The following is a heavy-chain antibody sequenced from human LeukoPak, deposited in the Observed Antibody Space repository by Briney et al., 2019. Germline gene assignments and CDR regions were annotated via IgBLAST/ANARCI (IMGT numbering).Heavy chain of an antibody. CDR3: ASEGRPYYSTSGSHVYMAYSYIDV. D-gene: IGHD3-16*01. J-gene: IGHJ6*03. CDR1: GYTFTSYG. Sequence: ASVKVSCKAAGYTFTSYGISWVRQAPGQGPEWMGGIIPFFGTANYAQKFQDRVTITADASSSTAYMELSSLRSEDTAVYYCASEGRPYYSTSGSHVYMAYSYIDVWGKGTTVIVSS. CDR2: IIPFFGTA. V-gene: IGHV1-69*13.